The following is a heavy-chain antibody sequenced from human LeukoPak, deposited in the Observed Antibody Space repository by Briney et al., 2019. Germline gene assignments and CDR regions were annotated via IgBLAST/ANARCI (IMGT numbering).Heavy chain of an antibody. Sequence: GGSLRLSCAASGFTFSSYWMHWVRQAPGKGLVWVSHINVDGSTTSYADSVKGRSTISRDNAKNTLYLQMNSLRPEDTAVYYCARKRSPGAFDIWGQGTMVTVSS. V-gene: IGHV3-74*01. J-gene: IGHJ3*02. CDR1: GFTFSSYW. CDR3: ARKRSPGAFDI. CDR2: INVDGSTT.